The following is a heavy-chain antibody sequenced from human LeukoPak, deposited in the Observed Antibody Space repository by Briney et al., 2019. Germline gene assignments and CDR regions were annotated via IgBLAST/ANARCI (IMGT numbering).Heavy chain of an antibody. CDR1: GGTFSSYA. J-gene: IGHJ6*02. V-gene: IGHV1-69*13. CDR3: ARSEATMVRGEGYYYGMDV. CDR2: IIPIFGTA. D-gene: IGHD3-10*01. Sequence: SVKVSCKASGGTFSSYAISWVRQAPGQGLEWMGGIIPIFGTANYAQKFQGRVTITADESTSTAYMELSSLRSEDTAVYYCARSEATMVRGEGYYYGMDVWGQGTTVTVSS.